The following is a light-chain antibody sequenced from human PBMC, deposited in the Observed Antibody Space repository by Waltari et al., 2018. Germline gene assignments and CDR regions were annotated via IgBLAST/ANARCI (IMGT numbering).Light chain of an antibody. CDR2: WAS. CDR3: QQYYRSRT. V-gene: IGKV4-1*01. J-gene: IGKJ1*01. Sequence: DIVMTQSPDSLAVSLGERATINCKSSQSVLYNFNDKNYLAWYQQKPGQTPKLLIYWASTREAGGPDRFRGSGSGTDFTLTISSLQAEDVAVYYCQQYYRSRTFGQGTKVEIK. CDR1: QSVLYNFNDKNY.